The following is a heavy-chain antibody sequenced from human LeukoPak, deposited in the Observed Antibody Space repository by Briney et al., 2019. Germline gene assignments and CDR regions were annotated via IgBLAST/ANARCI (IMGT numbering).Heavy chain of an antibody. CDR1: GFTFGNYG. Sequence: PGGSLRLSCATSGFTFGNYGMNWVRQAPGKGLEWVSYISSSSGSTSYADSVKGRFTISRDNAQKSLYLQMNSLRAEDTAVYYCATGGATRPGYWGQGTLVTVSS. J-gene: IGHJ4*02. CDR3: ATGGATRPGY. V-gene: IGHV3-48*01. D-gene: IGHD6-6*01. CDR2: ISSSSGST.